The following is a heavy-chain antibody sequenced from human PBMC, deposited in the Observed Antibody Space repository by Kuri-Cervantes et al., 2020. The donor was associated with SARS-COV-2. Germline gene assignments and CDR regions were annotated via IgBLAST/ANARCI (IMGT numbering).Heavy chain of an antibody. V-gene: IGHV4-34*01. Sequence: GSLRRSCAVYGGSFSGYYWSWIRQPPGKGLEWIGEINHSGSTNYNPSLKSRVTISVDTSKNQFSLKLSSVTAADTAVYYCARDINPVGALDYWGQGTLVTVSS. CDR2: INHSGST. CDR3: ARDINPVGALDY. CDR1: GGSFSGYY. D-gene: IGHD1-26*01. J-gene: IGHJ4*02.